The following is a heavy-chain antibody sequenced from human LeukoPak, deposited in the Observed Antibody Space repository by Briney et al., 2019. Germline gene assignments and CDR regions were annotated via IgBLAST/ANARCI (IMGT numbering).Heavy chain of an antibody. J-gene: IGHJ4*02. CDR3: ARDGGYHDSSGYYHSYYFDY. CDR1: GDSVSSNSAA. V-gene: IGHV6-1*01. Sequence: SQTLSLTCAISGDSVSSNSAAWNWIRQSPSRGLEWLGRTYYRSKWSSGYAESVKSRITINPDTSKNQFSLQLKSVTPEDTAVYYCARDGGYHDSSGYYHSYYFDYWGQGTLVTVSS. D-gene: IGHD3-22*01. CDR2: TYYRSKWSS.